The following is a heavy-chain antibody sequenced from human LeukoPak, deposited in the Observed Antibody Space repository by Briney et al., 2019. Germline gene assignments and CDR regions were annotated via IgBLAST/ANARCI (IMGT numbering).Heavy chain of an antibody. J-gene: IGHJ4*02. CDR2: IYPGDSDT. V-gene: IGHV5-51*01. D-gene: IGHD6-19*01. CDR1: GYSFTSYW. CDR3: ARGRIAVAGDLFDY. Sequence: GGSLEISCKGSGYSFTSYWIGWVRQLPGKGLEGMGIIYPGDSDTRYSPSFQGQVTISADKSISTAYLQWSSLKASDTAMYYCARGRIAVAGDLFDYWGQGTLVTVSS.